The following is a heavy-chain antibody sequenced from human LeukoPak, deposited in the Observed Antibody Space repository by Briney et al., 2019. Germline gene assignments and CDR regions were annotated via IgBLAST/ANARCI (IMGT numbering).Heavy chain of an antibody. D-gene: IGHD2-2*02. CDR1: GFTVSSNY. V-gene: IGHV3-53*01. CDR3: ARDLDCSSTSCYTY. J-gene: IGHJ4*02. CDR2: IYSGGST. Sequence: GGSLRLSCAASGFTVSSNYMSWVRQAPGKGLEWASVIYSGGSTYYADSVKGRFTISRDNSKNTLYLQMNSLRAEDTAVYYCARDLDCSSTSCYTYWGQGTLVTVSS.